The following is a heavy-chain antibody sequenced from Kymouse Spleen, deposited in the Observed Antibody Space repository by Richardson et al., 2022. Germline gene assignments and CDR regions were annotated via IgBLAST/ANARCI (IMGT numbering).Heavy chain of an antibody. Sequence: QVQLVESGGGVVQPGRSLRLSCAASGFTFSSYGMHWVRQAPGKGLEWVAVISYDGSNKYYADSVKGRFTISRDNSKNTLYLQMNSLRAEDTAVYYCAKDKEDTAMVTDYYYGMDVWGQGTTVTVSS. CDR1: GFTFSSYG. CDR2: ISYDGSNK. CDR3: AKDKEDTAMVTDYYYGMDV. V-gene: IGHV3-30*18. D-gene: IGHD5-18,IGHD5-18*01. J-gene: IGHJ6*02.